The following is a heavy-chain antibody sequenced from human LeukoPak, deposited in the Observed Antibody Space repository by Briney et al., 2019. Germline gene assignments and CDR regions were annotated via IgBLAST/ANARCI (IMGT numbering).Heavy chain of an antibody. CDR3: AKDMRTGLATSFDY. CDR2: IIPFFGTA. Sequence: GASVKVSCKASGGTFSTYAISWVRQAPGQGLEWMGGIIPFFGTANYAQKFQGRVTITADKSTSSAHMDLTSLRSEDTAVYYCAKDMRTGLATSFDYWGQGTLVTVSS. J-gene: IGHJ4*02. CDR1: GGTFSTYA. D-gene: IGHD5-24*01. V-gene: IGHV1-69*06.